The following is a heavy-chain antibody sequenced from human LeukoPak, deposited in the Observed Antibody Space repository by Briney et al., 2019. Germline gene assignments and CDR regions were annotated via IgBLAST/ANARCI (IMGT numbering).Heavy chain of an antibody. Sequence: GGSLRLSCAASGFTFSSYWMSWVRQAPGKGLEWVANIKQDGSEKYYVDSVKGRFTISRDNAKNSLYLQMNNLRAEDTAVYYCARGEYDFWSGLGDYWGQGTLVTVSS. J-gene: IGHJ4*02. D-gene: IGHD3-3*01. V-gene: IGHV3-7*01. CDR1: GFTFSSYW. CDR3: ARGEYDFWSGLGDY. CDR2: IKQDGSEK.